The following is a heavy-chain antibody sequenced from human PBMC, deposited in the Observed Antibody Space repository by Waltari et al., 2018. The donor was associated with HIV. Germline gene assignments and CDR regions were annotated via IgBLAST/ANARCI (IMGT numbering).Heavy chain of an antibody. CDR1: GGSISSGDYY. Sequence: QESGPGLVKPSQTLSLTCTVSGGSISSGDYYWSWIRQPPGKGLEWIGYIYYSGSTYYNPSLKSRVTISVDTSKNQFSLKLSSVSAADTAVYYCARAGSVFGTSPYGMDVWGQGTTVTVSS. CDR2: IYYSGST. J-gene: IGHJ6*02. CDR3: ARAGSVFGTSPYGMDV. V-gene: IGHV4-30-4*01. D-gene: IGHD2-8*01.